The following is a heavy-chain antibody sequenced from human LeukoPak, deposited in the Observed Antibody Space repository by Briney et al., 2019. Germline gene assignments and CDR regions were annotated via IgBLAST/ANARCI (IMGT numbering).Heavy chain of an antibody. J-gene: IGHJ3*02. CDR1: GYTFTGYY. Sequence: ASVKVSCKASGYTFTGYYMHWVRQAPGQGLEWMGWINPNSGGTNYAQKFQGRVTMTRDTSISTAYMELSRLRSDDTAVYYCARVMGYDDFWSGYCTPNNAFHIWGQGTMVTVSS. D-gene: IGHD3-3*01. CDR3: ARVMGYDDFWSGYCTPNNAFHI. CDR2: INPNSGGT. V-gene: IGHV1-2*02.